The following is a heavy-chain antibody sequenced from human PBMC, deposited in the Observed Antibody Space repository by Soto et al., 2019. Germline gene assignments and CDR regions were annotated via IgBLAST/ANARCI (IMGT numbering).Heavy chain of an antibody. CDR1: GYTFTGYY. CDR3: ARDSWALAAAEVAAYFDY. Sequence: ASVKVSCKASGYTFTGYYMHWVRQAPGQGLEWMGWINPNSGGTNYAQKFQGRVTMTRDTSISTAYMELSRLRSDDTAVYYCARDSWALAAAEVAAYFDYWGQGTLVTVSS. V-gene: IGHV1-2*02. CDR2: INPNSGGT. J-gene: IGHJ4*02. D-gene: IGHD6-13*01.